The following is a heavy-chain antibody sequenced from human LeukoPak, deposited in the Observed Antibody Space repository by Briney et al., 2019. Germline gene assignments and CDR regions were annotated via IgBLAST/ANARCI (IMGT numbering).Heavy chain of an antibody. CDR2: IIPIFGTA. V-gene: IGHV1-69*06. CDR3: ARAWLRDCSGGSCYYFDY. Sequence: GASVKVSCKASGGTFSSYAISWVRQAAGQGLEWMGGIIPIFGTANYAQKFQGRVTITADKSTSTASMELSSLRSEDTAVYYCARAWLRDCSGGSCYYFDYWGQGTLVTVSS. D-gene: IGHD2-15*01. CDR1: GGTFSSYA. J-gene: IGHJ4*02.